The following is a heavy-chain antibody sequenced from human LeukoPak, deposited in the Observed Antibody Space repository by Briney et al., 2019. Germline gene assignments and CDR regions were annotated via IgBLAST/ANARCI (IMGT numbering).Heavy chain of an antibody. CDR2: ISSSSSTI. J-gene: IGHJ4*02. CDR1: GFNFRAYS. CDR3: ARGDGWFGELLNFDN. V-gene: IGHV3-48*02. D-gene: IGHD3-10*01. Sequence: SGGSLRLSCAASGFNFRAYSMHWVRQARGKCLESVSYISSSSSTIYYADSVKGRFTISRDNAKNSLYLQMNSLRDEDTAVYYCARGDGWFGELLNFDNWGQGTLVTVSS.